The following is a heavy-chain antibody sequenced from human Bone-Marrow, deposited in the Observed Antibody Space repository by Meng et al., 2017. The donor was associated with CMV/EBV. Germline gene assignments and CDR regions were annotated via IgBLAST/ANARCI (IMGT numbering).Heavy chain of an antibody. CDR3: ATELASGY. V-gene: IGHV3-74*01. Sequence: GGSLRLSCAASGFTFSSYSMNWVREVPGKGLVWVSRISGDATSRHYADSVKGRFTISRDNAKNTFYLQMSSLRPEDTAVYYCATELASGYWGQGTLVTVSS. CDR2: ISGDATSR. D-gene: IGHD6-13*01. J-gene: IGHJ4*02. CDR1: GFTFSSYS.